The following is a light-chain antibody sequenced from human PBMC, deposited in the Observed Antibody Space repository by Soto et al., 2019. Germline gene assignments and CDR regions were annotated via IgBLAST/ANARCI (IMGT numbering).Light chain of an antibody. CDR1: QSVSSN. Sequence: EIVMAQSPATLSVSPGKRATLSCRASQSVSSNLAWYQQKPGQAPRLLISGASTRATGIPARFSGSGSGTDFTLKISSLRAEDFVVDYCQQYNNRPRAFGQGTKVEI. V-gene: IGKV3-15*01. CDR3: QQYNNRPRA. CDR2: GAS. J-gene: IGKJ1*01.